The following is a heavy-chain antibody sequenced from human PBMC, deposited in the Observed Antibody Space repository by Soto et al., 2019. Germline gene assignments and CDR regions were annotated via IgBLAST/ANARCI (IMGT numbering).Heavy chain of an antibody. CDR1: GGSFSGYY. CDR3: ARGSHPVYSSGWYYFDY. V-gene: IGHV4-34*01. D-gene: IGHD6-19*01. J-gene: IGHJ4*02. CDR2: INHSGST. Sequence: SETLSLTCAVYGGSFSGYYWSWIRQPPGKGLEWIGEINHSGSTNYNPSLKSRVTISVDTSKNQFSLKLSSVTVADTAVYYCARGSHPVYSSGWYYFDYWGQGTLVTVS.